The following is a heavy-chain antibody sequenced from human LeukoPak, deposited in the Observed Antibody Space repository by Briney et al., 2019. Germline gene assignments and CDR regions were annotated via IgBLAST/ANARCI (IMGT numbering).Heavy chain of an antibody. CDR3: ALGIFTNFDY. CDR1: GFTFDDYA. Sequence: GRSLRLSCAASGFTFDDYAMHWVRQAPGKGLEWVSGISRNSGSIGYADSVKGRFTISRDNAKNSLYLQMNSLRAEDTALYYCALGIFTNFDYWGQGTLVTVSS. CDR2: ISRNSGSI. V-gene: IGHV3-9*01. D-gene: IGHD3-3*01. J-gene: IGHJ4*02.